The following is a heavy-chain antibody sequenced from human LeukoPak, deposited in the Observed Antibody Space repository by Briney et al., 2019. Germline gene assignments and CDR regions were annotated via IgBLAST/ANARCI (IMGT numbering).Heavy chain of an antibody. Sequence: SETLSLTCTASGASISTYYWSWIRQPAGKGLEWIGRIYTSGSTNYNSSLKSRVTMSVDTSKNQFSLKLSSVTAADTAVYYCARSVGRGQNWFDPWGQGTLVTVSS. D-gene: IGHD5/OR15-5a*01. J-gene: IGHJ5*02. CDR2: IYTSGST. V-gene: IGHV4-4*07. CDR3: ARSVGRGQNWFDP. CDR1: GASISTYY.